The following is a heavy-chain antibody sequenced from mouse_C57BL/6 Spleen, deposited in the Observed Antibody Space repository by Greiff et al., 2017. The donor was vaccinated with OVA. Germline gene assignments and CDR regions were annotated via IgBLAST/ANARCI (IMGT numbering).Heavy chain of an antibody. Sequence: VKLVESGAELVRPGASVTLSCKASGYTFTDYEMHWVKQTPVHGLEWIGAIDPETGGTAYNQKFKGKAILTADKSSSTAYMELRSLTSEDSAVYYCTRRKNYYGSSWGQGTSVTVSS. J-gene: IGHJ4*01. CDR1: GYTFTDYE. V-gene: IGHV1-15*01. CDR3: TRRKNYYGSS. CDR2: IDPETGGT. D-gene: IGHD1-1*01.